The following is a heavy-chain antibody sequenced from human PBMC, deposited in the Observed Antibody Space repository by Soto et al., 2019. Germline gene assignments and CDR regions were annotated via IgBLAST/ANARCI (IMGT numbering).Heavy chain of an antibody. CDR1: GFTFSSYG. CDR2: ISYDGSNK. CDR3: AKDLRPAAGTRRKYYYYGMDV. V-gene: IGHV3-30*18. J-gene: IGHJ6*02. D-gene: IGHD6-13*01. Sequence: GGSLRLSCAASGFTFSSYGMHWVRQAPGKGLEWVAVISYDGSNKYYADSVKGRFTISRDNSKNTLYLQMNSLRAEDTAVYYCAKDLRPAAGTRRKYYYYGMDVWGQGTTVTVSS.